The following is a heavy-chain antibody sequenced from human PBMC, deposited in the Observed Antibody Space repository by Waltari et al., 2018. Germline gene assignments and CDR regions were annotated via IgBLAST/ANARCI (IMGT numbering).Heavy chain of an antibody. CDR3: ARDTSSSAGVDY. D-gene: IGHD6-6*01. J-gene: IGHJ4*02. CDR2: IFYTGST. Sequence: QVQLQASGPGLVTPSETLSPTCTVSGFSISSPYYWGWIRQPPGKGLEWIGSIFYTGSTSYNPSFKGRVAMSIDTSKNQFSLKLSSGTAADTAVYYCARDTSSSAGVDYWGQGTLVTVSS. V-gene: IGHV4-38-2*02. CDR1: GFSISSPYY.